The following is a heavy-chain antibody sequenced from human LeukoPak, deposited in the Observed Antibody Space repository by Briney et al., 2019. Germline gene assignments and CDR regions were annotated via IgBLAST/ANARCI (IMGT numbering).Heavy chain of an antibody. CDR2: IYYSGST. V-gene: IGHV4-59*01. J-gene: IGHJ3*02. D-gene: IGHD6-13*01. CDR3: ARERIAAAGTEGAFDI. Sequence: SETLSLTCTVSGGSISSYYWSWIRQPPGKGLEWIGYIYYSGSTNYNPSLKSRVTISVDTSKNQFSLKLSSVTAADTAVYYCARERIAAAGTEGAFDIWGQGTMVTVSS. CDR1: GGSISSYY.